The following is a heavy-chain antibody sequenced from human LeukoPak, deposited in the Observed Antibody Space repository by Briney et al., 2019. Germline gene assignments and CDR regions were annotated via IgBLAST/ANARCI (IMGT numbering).Heavy chain of an antibody. CDR3: AKKRGEDHSSSWELDY. D-gene: IGHD6-13*01. J-gene: IGHJ4*02. V-gene: IGHV3-7*03. Sequence: PAGGSLRLSCAASGFTFSSYWMSWVRQAPGKGLEWVANIKQDGSEKYYVDSVKGRFTISRDNAKNALYLQMNSLKAEDTALYYCAKKRGEDHSSSWELDYWGQGTLVTVSS. CDR2: IKQDGSEK. CDR1: GFTFSSYW.